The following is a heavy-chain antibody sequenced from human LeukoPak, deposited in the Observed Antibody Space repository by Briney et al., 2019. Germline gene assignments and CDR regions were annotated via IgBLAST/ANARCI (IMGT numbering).Heavy chain of an antibody. V-gene: IGHV3-30*03. CDR2: ISYDGSNK. CDR3: ARGGLVHAFDI. D-gene: IGHD3-16*01. J-gene: IGHJ3*02. Sequence: PGGSLRLSCAASGFTFSSYGMHWVRQAPGKGLEWVAIISYDGSNKYYADSVKGRFTISRDNAKNSLYLQINSLRAEDTAIYYCARGGLVHAFDIWGQGTMVTVSS. CDR1: GFTFSSYG.